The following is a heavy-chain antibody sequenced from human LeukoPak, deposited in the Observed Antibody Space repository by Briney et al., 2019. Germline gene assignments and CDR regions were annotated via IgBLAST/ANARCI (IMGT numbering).Heavy chain of an antibody. J-gene: IGHJ4*02. Sequence: GGSLRLSCAASGFTVSSNYMSWVRQAPGKGLEWVSVIYSGGSTYYADSVKGRFTISRDNSKNTLYLQMNSLRAEDTAVYYCARDLGIAAAGAFDYWGQGTLVTVSS. CDR1: GFTVSSNY. V-gene: IGHV3-66*02. CDR2: IYSGGST. D-gene: IGHD6-13*01. CDR3: ARDLGIAAAGAFDY.